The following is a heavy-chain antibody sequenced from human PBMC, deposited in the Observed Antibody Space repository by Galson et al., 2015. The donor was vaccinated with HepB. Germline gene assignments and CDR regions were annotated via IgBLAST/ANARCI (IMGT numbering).Heavy chain of an antibody. D-gene: IGHD3-16*01. CDR1: GFTFDDYA. Sequence: SLRLSCAASGFTFDDYAMHWVRQAPGKGLEWVSGISWNSGNIGYADSVKGRFTISRDNANNSLYLQMSSLRPEDAALYYCAKGLWGGYDCGMDVWGQGTTVSVSS. CDR3: AKGLWGGYDCGMDV. J-gene: IGHJ6*02. V-gene: IGHV3-9*01. CDR2: ISWNSGNI.